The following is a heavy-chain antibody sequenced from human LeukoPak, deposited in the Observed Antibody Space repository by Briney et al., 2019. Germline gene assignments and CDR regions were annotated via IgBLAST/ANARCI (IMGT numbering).Heavy chain of an antibody. V-gene: IGHV4-34*01. CDR2: INQSGST. D-gene: IGHD5-24*01. J-gene: IGHJ5*02. Sequence: SETLSLTCGVCGESFSGDYWSWIRQPPGKGLEWIGEINQSGSTNYIPSLKSRVTISVDTSKNQFSLKLISVTAADTAVYYCARGRWLQYETWGQGTLVTVSS. CDR1: GESFSGDY. CDR3: ARGRWLQYET.